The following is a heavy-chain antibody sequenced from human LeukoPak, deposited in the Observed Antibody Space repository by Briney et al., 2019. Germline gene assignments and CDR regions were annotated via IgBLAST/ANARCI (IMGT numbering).Heavy chain of an antibody. CDR3: ARDRLRVGATWHYYYGMDV. CDR1: GYTFTGYY. CDR2: INPNSGGT. J-gene: IGHJ6*02. Sequence: ASVKVSCKASGYTFTGYYMHWVRQAPGQGLEWMGWINPNSGGTNYAQKFQGRVTMTRDTSISTAYMELSRLRSDDMAVYYCARDRLRVGATWHYYYGMDVWGQGTTVTVSS. D-gene: IGHD1-26*01. V-gene: IGHV1-2*02.